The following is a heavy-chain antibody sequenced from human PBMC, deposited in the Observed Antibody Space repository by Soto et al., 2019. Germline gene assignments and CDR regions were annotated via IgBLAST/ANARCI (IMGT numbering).Heavy chain of an antibody. J-gene: IGHJ4*02. D-gene: IGHD6-6*01. V-gene: IGHV1-18*01. CDR3: ARDRYSSSPSPYYFDY. Sequence: VRQAPGQGLEWMGWISAYNGNTNYAQKLQGRVTMTTDTSTSTAYMELRSLRSDDTAVYYCARDRYSSSPSPYYFDYWGQGTLVTVSS. CDR2: ISAYNGNT.